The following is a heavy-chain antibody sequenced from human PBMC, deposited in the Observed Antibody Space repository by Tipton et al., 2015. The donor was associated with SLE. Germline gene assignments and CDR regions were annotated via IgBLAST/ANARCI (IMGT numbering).Heavy chain of an antibody. CDR2: IYTGGRT. J-gene: IGHJ5*02. V-gene: IGHV4-61*02. CDR3: ARYTVGTMEDP. Sequence: TLSLTCTVSGGSISSSSYYWSWIRQPAGKGPEWIGRIYTGGRTIHNPALSSRVTLSLDTSKRQFSLKLTSVPAADPAVYYCARYTVGTMEDPWGQGILVTVSS. D-gene: IGHD4-11*01. CDR1: GGSISSSSYY.